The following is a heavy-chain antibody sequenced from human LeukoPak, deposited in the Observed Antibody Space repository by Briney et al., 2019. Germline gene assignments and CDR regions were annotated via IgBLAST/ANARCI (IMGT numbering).Heavy chain of an antibody. V-gene: IGHV3-7*01. J-gene: IGHJ5*02. CDR3: ASGYFLNWFDP. D-gene: IGHD2-15*01. Sequence: GGSLRLSCAASGFTFSSYAMSWVRQAPGKGLEWVANIKQDGSEKYYVDSVKGRFTISRDNAKNSLYLQMNSLRAEDTAVYYCASGYFLNWFDPWGQGTLVTVSS. CDR1: GFTFSSYA. CDR2: IKQDGSEK.